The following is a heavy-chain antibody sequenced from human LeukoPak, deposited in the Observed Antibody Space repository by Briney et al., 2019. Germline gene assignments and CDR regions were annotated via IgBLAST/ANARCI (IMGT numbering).Heavy chain of an antibody. Sequence: PSQTLSLTCTVSGGSISSGGYYWSWIPQHPGKGLEWIGYIYYSGSTYYNPSLKSRVTISVDTSKNHFSLKMSSVTAVDTAVYYCARGSLGDYGNWFDLWGQGTLVTVSS. CDR3: ARGSLGDYGNWFDL. CDR2: IYYSGST. J-gene: IGHJ5*02. V-gene: IGHV4-31*03. D-gene: IGHD4-17*01. CDR1: GGSISSGGYY.